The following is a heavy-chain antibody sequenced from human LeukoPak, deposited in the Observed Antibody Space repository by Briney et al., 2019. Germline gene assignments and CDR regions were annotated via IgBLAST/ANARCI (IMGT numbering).Heavy chain of an antibody. V-gene: IGHV3-15*01. D-gene: IGHD4-23*01. CDR1: GFTLSNAW. CDR2: IKSKTDGGTT. J-gene: IGHJ4*02. Sequence: GGSLRLSCAASGFTLSNAWMSWVRQAPGKGLEWVGRIKSKTDGGTTDYAAPVKGRFTISRDDSKNTLYLQMNSLKTEDTAVYYCTTGSLTTVVTPHYWGQGTLVTVSS. CDR3: TTGSLTTVVTPHY.